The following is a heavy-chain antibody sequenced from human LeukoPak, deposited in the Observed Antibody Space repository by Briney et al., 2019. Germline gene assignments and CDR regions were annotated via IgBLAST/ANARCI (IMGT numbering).Heavy chain of an antibody. CDR1: GFSLTSNGEG. CDR2: IYWDDDK. J-gene: IGHJ4*02. CDR3: AHRGDGGPYYFDY. V-gene: IGHV2-5*02. D-gene: IGHD3-16*01. Sequence: VSGPTLVNPTQTLTVTCRFSGFSLTSNGEGVVWIRQPPGKALEWLALIYWDDDKVYSPSLRSRLTITKDTSKNQVVLRMTNMDPVDTATYYCAHRGDGGPYYFDYWGQGTLVTVSS.